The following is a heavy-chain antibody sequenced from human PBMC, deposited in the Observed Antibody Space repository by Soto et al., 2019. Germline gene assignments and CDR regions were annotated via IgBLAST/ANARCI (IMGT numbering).Heavy chain of an antibody. CDR2: IYPGDSDT. V-gene: IGHV5-51*01. Sequence: GESLKISCKGSGYSFTSYWIGWVRQMPGKGLEWMGIIYPGDSDTRYSPSFQGQVTISADKSISTAYLQWSSLKASDTAMYYCARQYYDFWRGDAFDIWGQGTMVTVSS. CDR1: GYSFTSYW. D-gene: IGHD3-3*01. J-gene: IGHJ3*02. CDR3: ARQYYDFWRGDAFDI.